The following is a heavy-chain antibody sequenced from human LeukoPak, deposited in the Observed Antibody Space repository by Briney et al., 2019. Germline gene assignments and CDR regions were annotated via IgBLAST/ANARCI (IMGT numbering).Heavy chain of an antibody. D-gene: IGHD1-26*01. J-gene: IGHJ4*02. CDR2: ISYDGSNK. Sequence: GGSLRLSCAASGFTFSSYGMHWVRQAPGKGLEWVAVISYDGSNKYYADSVKGRFTISRDNSKNTLYLQMNSLRAEDTAVYYCAKNGPIGWELSLDYWGQGTLVTVSS. V-gene: IGHV3-30*18. CDR1: GFTFSSYG. CDR3: AKNGPIGWELSLDY.